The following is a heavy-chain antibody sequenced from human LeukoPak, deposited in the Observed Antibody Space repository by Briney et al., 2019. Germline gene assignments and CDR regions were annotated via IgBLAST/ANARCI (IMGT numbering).Heavy chain of an antibody. D-gene: IGHD2-21*01. CDR1: GFTFSSYG. CDR2: IWYDGSNE. CDR3: ARALWPYYFDY. Sequence: PGGSLRLSCAASGFTFSSYGMHWVRQAPGKGLEWVAIIWYDGSNEYYADSVKGRFTIPRDNSKNTLYLQMNSLRAEDTAVYYCARALWPYYFDYWGQGTLVTVSS. J-gene: IGHJ4*02. V-gene: IGHV3-33*01.